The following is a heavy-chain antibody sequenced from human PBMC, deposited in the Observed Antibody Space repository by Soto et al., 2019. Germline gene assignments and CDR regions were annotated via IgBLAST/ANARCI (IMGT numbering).Heavy chain of an antibody. Sequence: EVQLVESGGGLVQPGGSLRLSCAASGFTFSSYAMYWVRQAPGKGLEYISAINSNGGSTYYANSVKGRFTISRDNSKNTLSLQMGSLRAEDMAVYYCARTSQYYFDYWGQGTLVTVSS. V-gene: IGHV3-64*01. CDR3: ARTSQYYFDY. J-gene: IGHJ4*02. CDR1: GFTFSSYA. CDR2: INSNGGST.